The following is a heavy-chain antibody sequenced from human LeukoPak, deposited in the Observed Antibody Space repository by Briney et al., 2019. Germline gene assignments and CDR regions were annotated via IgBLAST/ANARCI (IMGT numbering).Heavy chain of an antibody. D-gene: IGHD3-22*01. CDR1: GFTFGDYA. CDR3: TRSGYYLYDAFDL. CDR2: IRSKATGGTT. V-gene: IGHV3-49*03. Sequence: GGSLRLSCTASGFTFGDYAMSWFRQAPGKGLEWVGFIRSKATGGTTEYAASVNGRFTISRDDSTSIAYLQMNSLKTDDTAVYYCTRSGYYLYDAFDLWGQGTMVTVSS. J-gene: IGHJ3*01.